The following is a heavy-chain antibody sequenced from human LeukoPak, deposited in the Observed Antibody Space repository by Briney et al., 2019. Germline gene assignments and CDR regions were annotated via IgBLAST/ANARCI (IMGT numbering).Heavy chain of an antibody. CDR1: GFTFSSYA. CDR3: AKGGSPYGDFYDSSGYEWELFDP. D-gene: IGHD3-22*01. V-gene: IGHV3-23*01. CDR2: ISGSGGST. J-gene: IGHJ5*02. Sequence: GGSLRLSCAASGFTFSSYAMSWVRQAPGKGLEWVSAISGSGGSTYYADSVKGRFTISRDNSKNTLYLQINSLRAEDTAVYYCAKGGSPYGDFYDSSGYEWELFDPWGQGTLVTVSS.